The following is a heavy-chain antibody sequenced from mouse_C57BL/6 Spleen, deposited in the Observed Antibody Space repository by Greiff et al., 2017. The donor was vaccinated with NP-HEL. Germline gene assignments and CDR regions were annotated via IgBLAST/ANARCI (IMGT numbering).Heavy chain of an antibody. CDR3: IYGYDAPWFAY. Sequence: EVKLMESGGGLVQPGGSMKLSCVASGFTFSNYWMNWVRQSPEKGLEWVAQIRLKSDNYATHYAESVKGRFTISRDDSKSSVYLQMNNLRAEDTGIYYCIYGYDAPWFAYWGQGTLVTVSA. J-gene: IGHJ3*01. V-gene: IGHV6-3*01. D-gene: IGHD2-2*01. CDR2: IRLKSDNYAT. CDR1: GFTFSNYW.